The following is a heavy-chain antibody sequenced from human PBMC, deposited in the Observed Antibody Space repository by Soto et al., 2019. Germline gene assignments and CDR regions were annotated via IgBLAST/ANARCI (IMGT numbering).Heavy chain of an antibody. CDR3: AKGHSYYDSSGYYRGFVP. V-gene: IGHV3-66*01. J-gene: IGHJ5*02. Sequence: GGSLRLSCAASGFTVSSKYMTWVRQAPGKGLEWVSLIQSGGSTYYADSVKGRFTISRDNSKNTLYLQMNSLRAEDTAVYYCAKGHSYYDSSGYYRGFVPWGQGTLVTVSS. CDR1: GFTVSSKY. CDR2: IQSGGST. D-gene: IGHD3-22*01.